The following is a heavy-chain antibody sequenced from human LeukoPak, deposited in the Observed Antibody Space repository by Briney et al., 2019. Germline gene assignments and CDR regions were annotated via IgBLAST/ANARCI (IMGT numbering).Heavy chain of an antibody. Sequence: SETLSLTCTVSGGSITSYDWSWIRQPAGKGLEWIGRIYTSGSTNYNPSLKSRVTMSVDASKNQFSLKLSSVTAADTAVYYCARGAYYYGSGKIFDYWGQGTLVTVSS. CDR2: IYTSGST. V-gene: IGHV4-4*07. D-gene: IGHD3-10*01. CDR1: GGSITSYD. J-gene: IGHJ4*02. CDR3: ARGAYYYGSGKIFDY.